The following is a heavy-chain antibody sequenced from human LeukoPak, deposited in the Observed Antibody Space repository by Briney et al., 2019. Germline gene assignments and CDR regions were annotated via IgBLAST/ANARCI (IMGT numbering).Heavy chain of an antibody. D-gene: IGHD3-16*01. J-gene: IGHJ4*02. CDR2: IYSGGNT. CDR3: ARDDVASVFDY. V-gene: IGHV3-66*02. Sequence: GGSLRLSCAASGFTVSSNYMTWVRQAPGKGLEWVSVIYSGGNTYYADSVRGRFTISRDNSKNTLYLQMNSLRAEDTAIYYCARDDVASVFDYWGQGTLVTVSS. CDR1: GFTVSSNY.